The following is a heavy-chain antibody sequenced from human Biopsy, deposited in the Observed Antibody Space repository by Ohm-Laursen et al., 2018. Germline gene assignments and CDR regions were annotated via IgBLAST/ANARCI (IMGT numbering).Heavy chain of an antibody. D-gene: IGHD5-12*01. CDR3: ARGSGYFKLDV. CDR2: INQSGST. J-gene: IGHJ6*02. CDR1: GESSSGYF. Sequence: SDTLSLTRAVNGESSSGYFWNWIRQPPGKGLEWIGEINQSGSTKYNPSLKRRAALSADSSNSQFSLRLTSVTAADTAIYYCARGSGYFKLDVWGQGTTVTVSS. V-gene: IGHV4-34*01.